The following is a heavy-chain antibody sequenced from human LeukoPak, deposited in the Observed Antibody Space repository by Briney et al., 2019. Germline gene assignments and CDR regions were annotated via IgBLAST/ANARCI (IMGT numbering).Heavy chain of an antibody. J-gene: IGHJ4*02. CDR1: GGSFSGYY. CDR3: ARRGGDCGFDY. Sequence: SETLSLTCAVYGGSFSGYYWSWIRQPPGKGLEWIGEINHSGSTNYNPSLKSRVTISVDTSKNQFSLKLSSVTAADTAVYYCARRGGDCGFDYWGQGTLVTVSS. D-gene: IGHD2-21*01. V-gene: IGHV4-34*01. CDR2: INHSGST.